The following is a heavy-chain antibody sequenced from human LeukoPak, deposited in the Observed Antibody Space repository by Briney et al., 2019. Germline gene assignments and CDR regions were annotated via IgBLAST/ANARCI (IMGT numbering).Heavy chain of an antibody. J-gene: IGHJ6*02. CDR1: GFTFSSYS. V-gene: IGHV3-21*01. D-gene: IGHD6-19*01. CDR2: ISSSSSYI. CDR3: ARGAGGSGWDYYYYYGMDV. Sequence: KTGGSLRLSCAASGFTFSSYSMNWVRQAPGKGLEWVSSISSSSSYIYYADSVKGRFTISRDNSKNTLYLQMNSLRAEDTAVYYCARGAGGSGWDYYYYYGMDVWGQGTTVTVSS.